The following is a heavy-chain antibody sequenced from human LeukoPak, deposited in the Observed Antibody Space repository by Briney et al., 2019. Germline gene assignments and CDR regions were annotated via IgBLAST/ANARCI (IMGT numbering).Heavy chain of an antibody. CDR2: ISSSSSYI. V-gene: IGHV3-21*01. CDR1: GFTFSSYS. D-gene: IGHD3-3*01. CDR3: ARGGDYYDFWSGENWFDP. Sequence: GGPLRLSCAASGFTFSSYSMNWVRQAPGKGLEWVSSISSSSSYIYYADSVKGRFTISRDNAKNSLYLQMNSLRAEDTAVYYCARGGDYYDFWSGENWFDPWGQGTLVTVSS. J-gene: IGHJ5*02.